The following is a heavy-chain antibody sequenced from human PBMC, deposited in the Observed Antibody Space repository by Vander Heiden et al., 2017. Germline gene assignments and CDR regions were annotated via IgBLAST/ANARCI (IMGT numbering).Heavy chain of an antibody. D-gene: IGHD6-13*01. CDR3: ARDRSHLAAGYYYYGMDV. CDR2: ISSSSSYI. V-gene: IGHV3-21*01. CDR1: GFTFSSYS. J-gene: IGHJ6*02. Sequence: EVQLVESGGGLVKPGGSLRLSCAASGFTFSSYSMNWVRQAPGKGLEWVSSISSSSSYIYYADSVKGRFTISRDNAKNSLYLQMNSLRAEDTAVYYCARDRSHLAAGYYYYGMDVWGQGTTVTVSS.